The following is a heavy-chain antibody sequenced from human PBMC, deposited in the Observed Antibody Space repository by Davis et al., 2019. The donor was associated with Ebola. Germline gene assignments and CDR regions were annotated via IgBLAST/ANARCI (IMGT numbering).Heavy chain of an antibody. CDR2: FGTVGDT. CDR1: GFIFRNYV. D-gene: IGHD3-3*01. J-gene: IGHJ6*02. V-gene: IGHV3-23*01. CDR3: ARSRVDFWSGYLLSYYGMDV. Sequence: GGSLRLSCETSGFIFRNYVMSWVRQAPGKGLEWVSTFGTVGDTYYADSVKGRFTISRDNSKNTLYLQMNSLRAEDTAVYYCARSRVDFWSGYLLSYYGMDVWGQGTTVTVSS.